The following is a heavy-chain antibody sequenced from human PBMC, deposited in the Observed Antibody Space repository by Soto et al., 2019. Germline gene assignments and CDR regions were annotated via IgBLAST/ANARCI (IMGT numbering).Heavy chain of an antibody. CDR3: AIDRSLAFEHLPDI. Sequence: QVQLQESGPGLVKPSQTLSLTCTVSGGSISSGGYYWSWIRQHPGKGMEWIGYIYSSGRTYYNPSPKSRITISVDTSKNQFTLKLSSVTGEDTAVYYCAIDRSLAFEHLPDICGQGRMVTVSS. J-gene: IGHJ3*02. V-gene: IGHV4-31*03. CDR2: IYSSGRT. CDR1: GGSISSGGYY. D-gene: IGHD3-16*02.